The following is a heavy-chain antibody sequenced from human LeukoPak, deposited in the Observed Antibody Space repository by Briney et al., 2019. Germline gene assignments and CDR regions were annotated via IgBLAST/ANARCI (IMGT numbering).Heavy chain of an antibody. Sequence: PGGSLRLSCAASGFTFSSYWMSWVRQAPGKGLEWVANIKQDGSEKYYVDSVKGRFTISRDNAKNSLYLQMNSLRAEDTAVYYCARDIVVVVAARDGMDVWGQGTTVAVSS. CDR2: IKQDGSEK. D-gene: IGHD2-15*01. CDR3: ARDIVVVVAARDGMDV. J-gene: IGHJ6*02. V-gene: IGHV3-7*01. CDR1: GFTFSSYW.